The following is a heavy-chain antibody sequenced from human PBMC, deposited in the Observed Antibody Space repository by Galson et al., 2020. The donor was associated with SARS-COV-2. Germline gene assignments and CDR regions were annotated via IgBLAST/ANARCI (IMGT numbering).Heavy chain of an antibody. D-gene: IGHD1-26*01. J-gene: IGHJ4*02. V-gene: IGHV4-59*02. CDR1: GGSVRSDY. CDR2: IYNSEST. Sequence: SQTLSLTCSVSGGSVRSDYWSWIRQPPGKGLEWIGYIYNSESTNYNASLKSRATISVDTSKSQFSLKLSSVTAADTAVYYCARDALGALVVWRQGTLVTVSS. CDR3: ARDALGALVV.